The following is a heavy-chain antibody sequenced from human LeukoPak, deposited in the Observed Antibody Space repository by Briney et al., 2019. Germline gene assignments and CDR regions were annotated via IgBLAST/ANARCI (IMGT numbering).Heavy chain of an antibody. D-gene: IGHD2-2*02. CDR2: IKQDGSEK. V-gene: IGHV3-7*01. CDR3: ARVRIVVVPAAITGAFDI. J-gene: IGHJ3*02. Sequence: GGSLRLSCAASGFTFSSYWMSWVRQAPGKGLEWVANIKQDGSEKYYVDSVKGRFTISRDNAKNSLYLQMNSLRAEDTAVYYCARVRIVVVPAAITGAFDIRGQGTMVTVSS. CDR1: GFTFSSYW.